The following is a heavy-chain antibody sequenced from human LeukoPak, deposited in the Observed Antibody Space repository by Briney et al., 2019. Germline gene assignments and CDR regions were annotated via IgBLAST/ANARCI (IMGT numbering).Heavy chain of an antibody. J-gene: IGHJ6*02. CDR2: IYYSGST. D-gene: IGHD1-14*01. V-gene: IGHV4-59*01. Sequence: SETLSLTCTVSGGSISSYYWSWIRQPPGKGLEWIGYIYYSGSTNYNPSLKSRVTISVDTSKNQFSLKLSSVTAADTAVYYCAGRTPGYYYYGMDVWGQGTTVTVSS. CDR1: GGSISSYY. CDR3: AGRTPGYYYYGMDV.